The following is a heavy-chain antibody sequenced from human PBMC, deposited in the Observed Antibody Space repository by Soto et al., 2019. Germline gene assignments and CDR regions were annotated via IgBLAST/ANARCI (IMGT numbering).Heavy chain of an antibody. CDR1: GFTLSSYA. Sequence: GGSLRLSCAASGFTLSSYAMSWVRQAPGKGLEWVSAISGSGGSTYYADSVKGRFTISRDNSKNTLYLQMNSLRAEDTAVYYCAKDQYYDSSGYYNDAFDIWGQGTMVTVSS. CDR2: ISGSGGST. V-gene: IGHV3-23*01. J-gene: IGHJ3*02. D-gene: IGHD3-22*01. CDR3: AKDQYYDSSGYYNDAFDI.